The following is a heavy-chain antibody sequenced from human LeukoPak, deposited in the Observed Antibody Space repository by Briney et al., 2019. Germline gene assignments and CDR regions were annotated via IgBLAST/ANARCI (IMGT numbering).Heavy chain of an antibody. J-gene: IGHJ2*01. Sequence: PSQTLSLTCTVSGGSISSGDYYWRWLRQPPGKGREGVGYIYYSGSTYYNTSRKSRVKISVEKTKKQCSLKLSSVTAADTAVYYCARESVVPAAFWYFDLWGRGTLVTVSS. V-gene: IGHV4-30-4*08. CDR1: GGSISSGDYY. D-gene: IGHD2-2*01. CDR2: IYYSGST. CDR3: ARESVVPAAFWYFDL.